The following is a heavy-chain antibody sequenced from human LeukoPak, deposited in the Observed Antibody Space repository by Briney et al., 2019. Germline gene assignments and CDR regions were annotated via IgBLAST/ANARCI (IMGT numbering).Heavy chain of an antibody. V-gene: IGHV3-21*01. Sequence: GGSLRLSCAASGFTFSSYSMNWVRQAPGKGLEWVSSISSSSSYIYYADSVKGRFTISRDNAKNSLYLQMSSLRAEDTAVYYCARGLVGATPGDAFDIWGQGTMVTVSS. CDR2: ISSSSSYI. CDR1: GFTFSSYS. J-gene: IGHJ3*02. D-gene: IGHD1-26*01. CDR3: ARGLVGATPGDAFDI.